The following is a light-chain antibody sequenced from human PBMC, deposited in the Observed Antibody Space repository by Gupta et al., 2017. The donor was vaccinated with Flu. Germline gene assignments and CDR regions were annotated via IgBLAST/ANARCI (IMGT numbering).Light chain of an antibody. CDR1: QSISSY. CDR3: QQRSNWPPIT. V-gene: IGKV3-11*01. J-gene: IGKJ5*01. Sequence: ETVLTQSPATLSLSRGERATLPCRASQSISSYLAWYQQKPGQAPRLLIYDASNMATGIPARFSGSGSGTDFTLTISSLEPEDFAVYYCQQRSNWPPITFGQGTRLEIK. CDR2: DAS.